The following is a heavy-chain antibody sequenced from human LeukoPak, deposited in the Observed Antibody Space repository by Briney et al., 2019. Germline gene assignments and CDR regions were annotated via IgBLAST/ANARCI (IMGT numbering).Heavy chain of an antibody. J-gene: IGHJ5*02. CDR1: GGSISSYY. V-gene: IGHV4-59*01. CDR2: IYYSEST. CDR3: ARQVRTTVHFDP. Sequence: SETLSLTCTVSGGSISSYYWSWIRQPPGKGLEWIGYIYYSESTNYNPSLKSRVTISIDTSKNQFSLKLSSVTAADTAVYFCARQVRTTVHFDPWGQGTLVTVSS. D-gene: IGHD4-17*01.